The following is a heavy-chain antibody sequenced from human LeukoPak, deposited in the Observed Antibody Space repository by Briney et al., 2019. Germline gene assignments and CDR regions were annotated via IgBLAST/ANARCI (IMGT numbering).Heavy chain of an antibody. Sequence: PSETLSLTCTVSGVSITSSYWSWVRQPPGKGLEWIGYAYYSGNANYNPSLKSRVTISVDTSKNQFSLRLSSVTAADTAVYYCARHRYYYDSSGYYYQPWGQGTLVTVSS. D-gene: IGHD3-22*01. CDR2: AYYSGNA. J-gene: IGHJ5*02. CDR3: ARHRYYYDSSGYYYQP. V-gene: IGHV4-59*01. CDR1: GVSITSSY.